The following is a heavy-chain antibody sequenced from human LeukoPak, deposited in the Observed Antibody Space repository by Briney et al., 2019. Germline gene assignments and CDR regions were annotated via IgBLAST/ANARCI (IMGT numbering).Heavy chain of an antibody. Sequence: ASVKVSCKASGDTFTAYYLHWVRQAPGQGLEWMGWISPNSGATKYAQKFQDRVTMTRDTSINTAYMELSRLRSDDTAVYYCARFSVGGRYDFDYWGQGTLVTVSS. CDR3: ARFSVGGRYDFDY. CDR1: GDTFTAYY. V-gene: IGHV1-2*02. CDR2: ISPNSGAT. D-gene: IGHD3-9*01. J-gene: IGHJ4*02.